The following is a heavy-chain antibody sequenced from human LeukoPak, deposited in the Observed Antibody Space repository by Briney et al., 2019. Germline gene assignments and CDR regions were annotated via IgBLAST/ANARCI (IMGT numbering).Heavy chain of an antibody. D-gene: IGHD3-10*01. CDR1: GFTFSNYW. J-gene: IGHJ4*02. CDR3: ARGGGSENQYAPWYFDY. CDR2: FYRGDSR. Sequence: PGGSLRLSCAASGFTFSNYWVTWVRQAPGKGLEWVSIFYRGDSRHYADSVKGGFTISRDTSKNPLSLQMNNLRAEDTAVYYCARGGGSENQYAPWYFDYWGQGTLVTVSS. V-gene: IGHV3-53*01.